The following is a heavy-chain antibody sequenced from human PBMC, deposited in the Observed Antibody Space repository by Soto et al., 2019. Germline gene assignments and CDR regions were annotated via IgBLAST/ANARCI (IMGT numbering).Heavy chain of an antibody. J-gene: IGHJ4*02. V-gene: IGHV3-74*01. D-gene: IGHD3-16*01. CDR2: IDTDGRSI. Sequence: GGSLRLSCAASGFTFRTYWMHWVRQAPGKGLVWVSRIDTDGRSISYADSVKGRFTISRDNAKNTLYLQMGSLKDEDTAVYYCVREGRDINNYQLGGFDFWGQGTQVTVSS. CDR1: GFTFRTYW. CDR3: VREGRDINNYQLGGFDF.